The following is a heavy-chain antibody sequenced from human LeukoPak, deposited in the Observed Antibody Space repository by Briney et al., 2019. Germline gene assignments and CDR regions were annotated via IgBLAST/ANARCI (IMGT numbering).Heavy chain of an antibody. J-gene: IGHJ4*02. D-gene: IGHD5-18*01. V-gene: IGHV1-69*05. CDR1: GGTFSSYA. CDR3: AMGPAMVNFDY. Sequence: EASVKVSCKASGGTFSSYAISWVRQAPGQGLEWMGRIIPIFGTANYAQKFQGRVTITTDESTSTAYMELSSLRSEDTAVYYCAMGPAMVNFDYWGQGTLVTVSS. CDR2: IIPIFGTA.